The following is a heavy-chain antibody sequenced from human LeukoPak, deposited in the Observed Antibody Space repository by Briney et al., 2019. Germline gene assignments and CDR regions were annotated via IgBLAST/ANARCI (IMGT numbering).Heavy chain of an antibody. V-gene: IGHV3-74*01. CDR1: GFTLSSYW. J-gene: IGHJ4*02. D-gene: IGHD4-23*01. CDR3: AAYGDNSDFAY. CDR2: IYAHGSNT. Sequence: GGSLRLSCAASGFTLSSYWMHWVRQAPGKGLVWVSNIYAHGSNTTYADSVKGRFTISRDSAKNTVFLQMNSLRAEDTAVYYCAAYGDNSDFAYWGQGTLVTVSS.